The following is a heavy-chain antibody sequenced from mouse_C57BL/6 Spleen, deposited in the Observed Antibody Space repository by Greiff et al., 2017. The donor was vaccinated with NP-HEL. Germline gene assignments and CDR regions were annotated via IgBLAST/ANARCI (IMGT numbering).Heavy chain of an antibody. CDR3: VSDSYGSSSYYYAMDY. CDR1: GFSFNTYA. J-gene: IGHJ4*01. Sequence: EVMLVESGGGLVQPKGSLKLSCAASGFSFNTYAMNWVRQAPGKGLEWVARIRRKSNNYATYYADSGKDRFTISRDDSESMLYLQMNNLKTEDTAMYYYVSDSYGSSSYYYAMDYWGQGTSVTVSS. D-gene: IGHD1-1*01. V-gene: IGHV10-1*01. CDR2: IRRKSNNYAT.